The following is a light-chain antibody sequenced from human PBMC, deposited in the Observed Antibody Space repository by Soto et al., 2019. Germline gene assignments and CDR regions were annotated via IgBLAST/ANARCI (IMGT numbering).Light chain of an antibody. CDR3: SSYTSATTYV. Sequence: QSVLTQPASVSGSPGQSITISCTGTSSDDGAYNYDSWYQQYPGEAPKVIIYDVSHRPAGVSNRFSGSKSGNTASLTISGLQTQDEADYYCSSYTSATTYVFGTGTKVTVL. CDR1: SSDDGAYNY. J-gene: IGLJ1*01. CDR2: DVS. V-gene: IGLV2-14*01.